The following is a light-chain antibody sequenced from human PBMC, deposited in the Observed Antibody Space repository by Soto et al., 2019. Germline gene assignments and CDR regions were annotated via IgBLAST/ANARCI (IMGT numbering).Light chain of an antibody. CDR2: EVN. V-gene: IGLV2-14*01. J-gene: IGLJ3*02. Sequence: QSALTQPASVSGSPGQSITISCTGTSSDVGNYNYVFWHQQYPGKAPKLVIYEVNNRPSGVSDRFSGSKSGNTASLTISGLQAEDEADYYCTSYTNRGGLWVFGGGTKLTVL. CDR3: TSYTNRGGLWV. CDR1: SSDVGNYNY.